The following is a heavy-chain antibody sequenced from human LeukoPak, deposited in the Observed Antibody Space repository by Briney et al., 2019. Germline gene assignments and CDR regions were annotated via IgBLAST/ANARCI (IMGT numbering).Heavy chain of an antibody. D-gene: IGHD3-22*01. V-gene: IGHV1-2*06. CDR2: INPNSGGT. CDR3: ARGRNSVYYFNVVAPSYFDY. J-gene: IGHJ4*02. Sequence: TSVRVSCKASGYTFTGYYMHWVRQAPGQGLEWMGRINPNSGGTNYVQKVQGRVTMTRDTSINTAYMDLSRLRSDDTAVYYCARGRNSVYYFNVVAPSYFDYWGQGTLVTVSS. CDR1: GYTFTGYY.